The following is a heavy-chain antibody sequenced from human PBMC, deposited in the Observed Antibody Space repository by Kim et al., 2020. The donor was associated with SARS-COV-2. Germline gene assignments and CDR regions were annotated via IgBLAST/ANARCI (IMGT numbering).Heavy chain of an antibody. Sequence: SVKVSCKASGGTFSSYAISWVRQAPGQGLEWMGGIIPIFGTANYAQKFQGRVTITADESTSTAYMELSSLKSEDTAVYYCARDCFQGSSTSCQHNWFDPWGQGTLVTVSS. V-gene: IGHV1-69*01. CDR1: GGTFSSYA. CDR3: ARDCFQGSSTSCQHNWFDP. CDR2: IIPIFGTA. J-gene: IGHJ5*02. D-gene: IGHD2-2*01.